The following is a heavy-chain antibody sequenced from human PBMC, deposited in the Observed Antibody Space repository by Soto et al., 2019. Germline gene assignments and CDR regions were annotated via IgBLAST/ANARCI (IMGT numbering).Heavy chain of an antibody. CDR1: GDSVTSVSDY. CDR2: IYYSGSA. CDR3: ARGVGFGYYYYHMDL. Sequence: SETLSLTCNVSGDSVTSVSDYWSWIRQPPGKGLEWIGYIYYSGSADYNPSLGSRVTISIDTSKNQFSLKLTSVTAADTAVYYCARGVGFGYYYYHMDLWGQGTTVTVSS. J-gene: IGHJ6*02. V-gene: IGHV4-61*01. D-gene: IGHD3-10*01.